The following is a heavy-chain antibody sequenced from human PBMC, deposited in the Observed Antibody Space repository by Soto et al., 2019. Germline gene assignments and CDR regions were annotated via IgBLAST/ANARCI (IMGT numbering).Heavy chain of an antibody. CDR3: AKDREYGDYTVQLV. Sequence: GGSLRLSCAASGFTFSSYGMHWVRQAPGKGLEWVAVISYDGSNKYYADSVKGRFTISRDNSKNTLYLQMNSLRAEDTAVYYWAKDREYGDYTVQLVWGQGNLVTVS. V-gene: IGHV3-30*18. CDR1: GFTFSSYG. CDR2: ISYDGSNK. D-gene: IGHD4-17*01. J-gene: IGHJ4*02.